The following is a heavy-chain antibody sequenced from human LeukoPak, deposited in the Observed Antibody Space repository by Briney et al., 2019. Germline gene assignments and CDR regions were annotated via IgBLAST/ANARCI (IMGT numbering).Heavy chain of an antibody. CDR3: AKDWGYCSSTSCYYFDY. CDR2: ISYDGSNK. CDR1: GFTFSSYG. V-gene: IGHV3-30*18. D-gene: IGHD2-2*01. Sequence: GGSLGLSCAASGFTFSSYGMHWVRQAPGKGLEWVAVISYDGSNKYYADSVKGRFTISRDNSKNTLYLQMNSLRAEDTAVYYYAKDWGYCSSTSCYYFDYWGQGTLVTVSS. J-gene: IGHJ4*02.